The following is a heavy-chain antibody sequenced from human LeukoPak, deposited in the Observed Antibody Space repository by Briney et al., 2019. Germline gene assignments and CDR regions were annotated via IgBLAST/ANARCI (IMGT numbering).Heavy chain of an antibody. CDR1: GFTFRNYD. Sequence: GGSLRLSCTASGFTFRNYDMIWVRQAPGKGLEWVSAISGGGDSKDYADPVKGRFTISRDNYKNTRYLQVDSVRADDSAIYSWANAHVRYYYDSSGEYWGQGALVTVSS. D-gene: IGHD3-22*01. J-gene: IGHJ4*02. V-gene: IGHV3-23*01. CDR3: ANAHVRYYYDSSGEY. CDR2: ISGGGDSK.